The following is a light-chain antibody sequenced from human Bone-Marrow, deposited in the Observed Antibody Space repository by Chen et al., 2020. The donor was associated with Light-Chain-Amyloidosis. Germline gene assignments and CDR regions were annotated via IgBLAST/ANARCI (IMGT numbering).Light chain of an antibody. CDR2: DTN. CDR3: APWDDRLNGWV. Sequence: SVLTPPPSASGTPGPRVTFSCSGGRSNVGANGVNWYQQLPGAAPKLLIFDTNRRPSGVPDRFSGSKSGTSASLAISDLQSEDEAHYYCAPWDDRLNGWVFGGGTRLTVL. CDR1: RSNVGANG. V-gene: IGLV1-44*01. J-gene: IGLJ3*02.